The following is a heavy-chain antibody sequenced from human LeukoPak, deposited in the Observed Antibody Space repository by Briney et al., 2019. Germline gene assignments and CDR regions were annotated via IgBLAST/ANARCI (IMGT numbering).Heavy chain of an antibody. D-gene: IGHD2-21*02. CDR1: GFPFDVYW. CDR2: IKSDGSEE. J-gene: IGHJ4*02. V-gene: IGHV3-7*01. CDR3: ARSRADYYFDY. Sequence: GGSLRLSCVASGFPFDVYWMSWVRQGPGKGLEWVANIKSDGSEEYYADSVKGRLTVSRDNAKNSLFLQMNRLRAEDTAVYYCARSRADYYFDYWSQGTLVTVSS.